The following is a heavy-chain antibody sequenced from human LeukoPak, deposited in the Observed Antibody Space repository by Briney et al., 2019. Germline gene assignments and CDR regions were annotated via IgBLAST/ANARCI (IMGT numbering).Heavy chain of an antibody. D-gene: IGHD1-20*01. J-gene: IGHJ5*02. CDR3: ARVSGIGITGTTRGHWFDP. Sequence: ASVKVSCKASGYTFTGYYMHWVRQAPGQGLEWMGWINPNSGGTNYAQKFQGRVTMTRDTSISTAYMELSRLRSDDTAVYYCARVSGIGITGTTRGHWFDPWGQGTLATVSS. V-gene: IGHV1-2*02. CDR1: GYTFTGYY. CDR2: INPNSGGT.